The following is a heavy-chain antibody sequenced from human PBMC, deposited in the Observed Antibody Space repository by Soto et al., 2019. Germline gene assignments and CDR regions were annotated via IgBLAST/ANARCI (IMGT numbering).Heavy chain of an antibody. CDR1: GFTFSSYD. D-gene: IGHD6-6*01. J-gene: IGHJ4*02. V-gene: IGHV3-13*01. CDR3: ARDRDSSLTFDY. Sequence: GGSLRLSCAASGFTFSSYDMHWVRQATGKGLEWVSAIGTAGDTYYPGSVKGRFTISRENAKNSLYLQMNSLRAGDTAVYYCARDRDSSLTFDYWGQGTLVTVSS. CDR2: IGTAGDT.